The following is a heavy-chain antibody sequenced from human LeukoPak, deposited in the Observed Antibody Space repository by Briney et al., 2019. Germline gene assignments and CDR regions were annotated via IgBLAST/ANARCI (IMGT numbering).Heavy chain of an antibody. J-gene: IGHJ4*02. CDR2: IKSKADGETT. D-gene: IGHD4/OR15-4a*01. CDR3: AIDEPNYAPYDFDY. CDR1: RFTFSTAW. Sequence: GSLRLSCAASRFTFSTAWMNWVRQAPGKGLEWVGRIKSKADGETTDYAAPVKGRFTISRDDSNNMVYLQMNSLKIEDTAVYYCAIDEPNYAPYDFDYRGQGTLVTVSS. V-gene: IGHV3-15*01.